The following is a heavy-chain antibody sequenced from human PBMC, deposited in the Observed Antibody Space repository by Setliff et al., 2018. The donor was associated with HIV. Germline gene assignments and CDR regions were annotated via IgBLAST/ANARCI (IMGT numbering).Heavy chain of an antibody. J-gene: IGHJ4*02. CDR1: RGSFSHYY. V-gene: IGHV4-34*01. CDR2: INQERTT. CDR3: ARSMRGYCSDTSCRTFDH. Sequence: PSETLSLTCAVYRGSFSHYYWTWIRQSPGKGLEWIAEINQERTTFYNPSLKSRVTMSLDTSRNEVSLRLNSVTAADTAVYYCARSMRGYCSDTSCRTFDHWGQGTLVTVS. D-gene: IGHD2-2*01.